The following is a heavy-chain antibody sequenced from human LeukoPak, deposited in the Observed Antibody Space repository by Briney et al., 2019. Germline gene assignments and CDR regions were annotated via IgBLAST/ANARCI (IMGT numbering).Heavy chain of an antibody. Sequence: PGGSLRLSCAASGFTFSSYAMSWVRQAPGKGLEWVSAISGSGGSTFYADSVKGRFTISRDNPKNTVFLQMGSPRGEDTAVYYCARCYYDGSGFYYYFDYWGQGTLVTVSS. V-gene: IGHV3-23*01. CDR1: GFTFSSYA. CDR3: ARCYYDGSGFYYYFDY. J-gene: IGHJ4*02. CDR2: ISGSGGST. D-gene: IGHD3-22*01.